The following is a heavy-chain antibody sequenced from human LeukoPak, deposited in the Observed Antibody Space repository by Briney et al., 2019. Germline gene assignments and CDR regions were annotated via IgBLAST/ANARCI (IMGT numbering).Heavy chain of an antibody. Sequence: SETLSLTCAVSGYSISSGYYWGWIRQPAGKGLEWIGRIYSRGSTNYNPSLRSRVTILVDTSKNQFSLRLTSVTAADTAVYYCARDSSSWPLGGYYYMDVWGKGTTVTVSS. CDR2: IYSRGST. J-gene: IGHJ6*03. V-gene: IGHV4-38-2*02. CDR3: ARDSSSWPLGGYYYMDV. D-gene: IGHD6-13*01. CDR1: GYSISSGYY.